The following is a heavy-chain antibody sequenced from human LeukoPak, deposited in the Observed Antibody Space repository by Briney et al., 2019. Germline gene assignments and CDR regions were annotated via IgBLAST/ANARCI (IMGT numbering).Heavy chain of an antibody. V-gene: IGHV1-2*02. J-gene: IGHJ4*02. CDR1: GYTFRGNY. CDR3: ARDPSSVTLYFFDY. CDR2: IDADNGDT. D-gene: IGHD4-11*01. Sequence: ASVKISCKASGYTFRGNYIHWLRQAPGQGLEWMGWIDADNGDTKSAQKFQGRVTMSRDTSISTAYMDLSSLSPDDAAVYYCARDPSSVTLYFFDYWGQGTLVTVSS.